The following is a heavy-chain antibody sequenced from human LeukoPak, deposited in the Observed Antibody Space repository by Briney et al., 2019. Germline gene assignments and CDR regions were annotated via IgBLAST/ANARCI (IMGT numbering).Heavy chain of an antibody. CDR3: ARQGGDSMVRGVIKDWFDS. CDR1: SGSVSSSTHY. V-gene: IGHV4-39*01. D-gene: IGHD3-10*01. Sequence: SETLSLTCSVSSGSVSSSTHYWVWIRQPPGKGLEWIGSIYYSGTTYYNPSLKSRVTMSVDTSKNQFSLRLSSVTAAETAVYYCARQGGDSMVRGVIKDWFDSWGQGTLVTVSS. J-gene: IGHJ5*01. CDR2: IYYSGTT.